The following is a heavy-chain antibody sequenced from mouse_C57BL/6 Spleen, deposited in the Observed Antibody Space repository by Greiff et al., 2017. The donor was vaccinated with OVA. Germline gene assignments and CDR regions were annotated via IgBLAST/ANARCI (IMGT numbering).Heavy chain of an antibody. CDR2: IYPGDGDT. D-gene: IGHD2-3*01. CDR1: GYAFSSSW. V-gene: IGHV1-82*01. CDR3: ARSGDGYYSAWFAY. J-gene: IGHJ3*01. Sequence: QVQLQQSGPELVKPGASVKISCKASGYAFSSSWMNWVKQRPGKGLEWIGRIYPGDGDTNYNGKFKGKATLTAGKSSSTAYMQLSSLTSEDSAVYFCARSGDGYYSAWFAYWGQGTLVTVSA.